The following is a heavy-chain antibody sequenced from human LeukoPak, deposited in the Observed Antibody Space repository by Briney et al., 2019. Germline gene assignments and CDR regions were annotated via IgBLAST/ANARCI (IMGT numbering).Heavy chain of an antibody. Sequence: GGSLRLSCAASGFTFSDYYMSWIRQAPGQGLEFVSYISGSGSTTYYADSVKGRFTISRDNAKSSLFLQMNNLRAEDTAVYYCAKLMRGAGSYFPPSDYWGQGVLVTVSS. J-gene: IGHJ4*02. CDR1: GFTFSDYY. D-gene: IGHD3-10*01. CDR3: AKLMRGAGSYFPPSDY. V-gene: IGHV3-11*01. CDR2: ISGSGSTT.